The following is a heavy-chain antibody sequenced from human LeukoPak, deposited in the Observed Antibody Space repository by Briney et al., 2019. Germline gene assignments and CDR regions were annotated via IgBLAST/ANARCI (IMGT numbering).Heavy chain of an antibody. CDR3: ARDSGRDAFDI. CDR2: IYYSGST. CDR1: GGSISSGGYY. J-gene: IGHJ3*02. V-gene: IGHV4-31*03. Sequence: PSETLSLTCTVSGGSISSGGYYWSWTHQHPGKGLEWIGYIYYSGSTYYNPSLKSRVTISVGTSKNQFSLKLSSVTAADTAVYYCARDSGRDAFDIWGQGTMVTVSS.